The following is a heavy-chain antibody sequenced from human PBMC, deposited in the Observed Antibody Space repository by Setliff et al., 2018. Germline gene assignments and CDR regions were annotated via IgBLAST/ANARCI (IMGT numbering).Heavy chain of an antibody. CDR3: ARVGQRQLVLGELVF. V-gene: IGHV4-59*08. CDR2: ISYTGST. J-gene: IGHJ4*02. D-gene: IGHD6-13*01. Sequence: SETLSLTCSVSGDSIFDNYWSWIRQSPGRGLEWIAYISYTGSTNYHPSLKSRVTISVDTSKNQFSLKLSSVTAADTAVYYCARVGQRQLVLGELVFWGQGTLVTVSS. CDR1: GDSIFDNY.